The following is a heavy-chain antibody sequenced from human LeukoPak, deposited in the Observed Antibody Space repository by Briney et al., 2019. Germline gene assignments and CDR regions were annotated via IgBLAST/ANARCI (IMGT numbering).Heavy chain of an antibody. CDR1: GFTFSSYG. CDR3: ASTPPRLYSSGWFYLFDY. V-gene: IGHV3-33*01. D-gene: IGHD6-19*01. CDR2: IWYDGSNK. J-gene: IGHJ4*02. Sequence: GRSLRLSCAASGFTFSSYGMRWVRQAPGKGLEWVAVIWYDGSNKYYADSVKGRFTISRDNSKNTLYLQMNSLRAEDTAVYYCASTPPRLYSSGWFYLFDYWGQGTLVTVSS.